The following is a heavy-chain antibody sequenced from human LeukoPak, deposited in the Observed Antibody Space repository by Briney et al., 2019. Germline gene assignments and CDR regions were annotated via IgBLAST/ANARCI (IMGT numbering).Heavy chain of an antibody. Sequence: GASVKVSCKASGYTFTSYDINWVRQATGQGLEWMGWMNPNSGNTGYAQKFQGRVTITADKSTSTAYMELSSLRSEDTAVYYCARDDYGDYWWGQGTLVTVSS. V-gene: IGHV1-8*01. CDR2: MNPNSGNT. CDR3: ARDDYGDYW. J-gene: IGHJ4*02. CDR1: GYTFTSYD. D-gene: IGHD4-17*01.